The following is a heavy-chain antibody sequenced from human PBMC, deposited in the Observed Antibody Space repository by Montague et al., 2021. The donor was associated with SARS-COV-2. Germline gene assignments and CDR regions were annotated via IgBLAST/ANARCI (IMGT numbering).Heavy chain of an antibody. D-gene: IGHD3-10*01. CDR3: ARATSVRGAVNWFDP. J-gene: IGHJ5*02. CDR2: INYSGFT. CDR1: GGSISSHY. V-gene: IGHV4-59*11. Sequence: SETLSLTCAVSGGSISSHYWSFIRQPPGKGLEWIAYINYSGFTNYNPSLKSRVTISVATSKNPFSLQLRSVTPADTAVYFCARATSVRGAVNWFDPWGQGTLVTVSS.